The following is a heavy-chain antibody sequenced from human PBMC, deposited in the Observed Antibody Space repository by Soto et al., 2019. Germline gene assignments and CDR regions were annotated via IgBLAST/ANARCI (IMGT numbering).Heavy chain of an antibody. Sequence: GASVKVSCKASGYTFTSYGISWVRQAPGQGLEWMGWISAYNGNTNYAQKLQGRVTMTTDTSTSTAYMELRSLRSDDTAVYYCARPATKRITIFGVVKGTSYYYMDVWGKGTTVTVSS. J-gene: IGHJ6*03. D-gene: IGHD3-3*01. V-gene: IGHV1-18*01. CDR3: ARPATKRITIFGVVKGTSYYYMDV. CDR2: ISAYNGNT. CDR1: GYTFTSYG.